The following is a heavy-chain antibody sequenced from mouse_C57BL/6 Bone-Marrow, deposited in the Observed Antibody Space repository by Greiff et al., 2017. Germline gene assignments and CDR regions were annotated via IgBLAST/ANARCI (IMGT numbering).Heavy chain of an antibody. D-gene: IGHD2-1*01. V-gene: IGHV5-15*01. CDR3: ARRGNFYAMDY. CDR2: ISNLAYSI. CDR1: GFTFSDYG. J-gene: IGHJ4*01. Sequence: EVKLVESGGGLVQPGGSLKLSCAASGFTFSDYGMAWVRQAPRKGPEWVAFISNLAYSIYYADTVTGRFTISRENAKNTLYLEMSSLRSEDTAMYYCARRGNFYAMDYWGQGTSVTVSS.